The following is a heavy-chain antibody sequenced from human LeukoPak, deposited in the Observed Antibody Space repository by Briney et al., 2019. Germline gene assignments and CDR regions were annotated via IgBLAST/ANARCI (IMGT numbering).Heavy chain of an antibody. CDR1: GGSFSGYS. V-gene: IGHV4-34*01. CDR2: INHSGGT. Sequence: PSETLSLTCAVYGGSFSGYSWNWIRQPRGMGLKWIGEINHSGGTNYNPSLKSRVTISVDTPKNQFSLKLSSVTAADTAVYYCARGLLWFGDSFDYWGQGTLVTVST. J-gene: IGHJ4*02. D-gene: IGHD3-10*01. CDR3: ARGLLWFGDSFDY.